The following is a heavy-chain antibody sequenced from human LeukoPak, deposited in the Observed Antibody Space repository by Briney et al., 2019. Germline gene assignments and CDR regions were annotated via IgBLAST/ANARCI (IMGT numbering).Heavy chain of an antibody. CDR2: IYYSGST. CDR3: AREGGGFDY. CDR1: GGSVTSTPYY. Sequence: PSETLSLTCTVSGGSVTSTPYYWGWIRQPPEKGLEWIGSIYYSGSTYYNPSLKSRVSISVDTSKNQVSLKLISVTAADTAVYYCAREGGGFDYWGQGTLVTVSS. D-gene: IGHD3-16*01. J-gene: IGHJ4*02. V-gene: IGHV4-39*07.